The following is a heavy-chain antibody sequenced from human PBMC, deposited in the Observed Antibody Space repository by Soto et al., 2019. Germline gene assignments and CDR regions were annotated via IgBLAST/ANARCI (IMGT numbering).Heavy chain of an antibody. J-gene: IGHJ5*02. CDR2: MKPGSGKT. V-gene: IGHV1-8*02. CDR3: ARMASFGTLNWFDP. Sequence: QVQLVQSGAEVKEPGASVRVSCKASGYTFINYDISWVRKATGQGLEWMGWMKPGSGKTGYANKFQGRVTMTRDASTSKANLELSSLTSEDTAVYYCARMASFGTLNWFDPWGQGTLVTVSS. CDR1: GYTFINYD. D-gene: IGHD3-16*01.